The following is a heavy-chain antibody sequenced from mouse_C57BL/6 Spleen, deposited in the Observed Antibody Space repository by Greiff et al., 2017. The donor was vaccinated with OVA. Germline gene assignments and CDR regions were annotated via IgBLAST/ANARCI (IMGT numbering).Heavy chain of an antibody. CDR2: IHPNSGST. CDR3: ARNGYGGYYFDY. V-gene: IGHV1-64*01. J-gene: IGHJ2*01. CDR1: GYTFTSYW. Sequence: VQLQQPGAELVKPGASVKLSCKASGYTFTSYWMHWVKQRPGQGLEWIGMIHPNSGSTNYNEKFKSKATLTVDKSSSTAYMQLSSLTSEDSAVDYCARNGYGGYYFDYGGQGTTLTVSS. D-gene: IGHD2-2*01.